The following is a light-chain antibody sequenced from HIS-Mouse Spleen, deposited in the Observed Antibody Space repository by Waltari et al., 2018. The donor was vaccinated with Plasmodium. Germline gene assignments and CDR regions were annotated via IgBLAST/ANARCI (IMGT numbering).Light chain of an antibody. CDR1: QSVSSN. Sequence: EIVMTQSPATLSVSPGERATLSCRASQSVSSNLAWYQQNPGQAPRPLIYGASTRATGIPARFSGSGSGTEFTLTISSLQSEDFAVYYCQQYNNWPFTFGPGTKVDIK. V-gene: IGKV3-15*01. CDR2: GAS. J-gene: IGKJ3*01. CDR3: QQYNNWPFT.